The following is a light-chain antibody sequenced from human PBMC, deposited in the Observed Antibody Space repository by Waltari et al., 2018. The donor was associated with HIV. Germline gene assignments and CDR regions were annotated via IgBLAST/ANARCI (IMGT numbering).Light chain of an antibody. V-gene: IGLV3-21*02. CDR1: NIGARS. J-gene: IGLJ2*01. Sequence: SYGLTQPPSMSVAAGQAAKFTCGGHNIGARSVHWYQKRPGQAPKLVVYDNSDRPPGTPDRFSGSNSRNTATLTISRVEAGDEAEYYWQVWDNIGDRVVFGGGTKLTVL. CDR3: QVWDNIGDRVV. CDR2: DNS.